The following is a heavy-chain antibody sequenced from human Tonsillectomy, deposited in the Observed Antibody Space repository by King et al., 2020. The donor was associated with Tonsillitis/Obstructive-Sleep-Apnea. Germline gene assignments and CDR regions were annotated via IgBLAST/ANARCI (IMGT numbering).Heavy chain of an antibody. Sequence: QLVQSGAEVKKPGASVKVSCKASGYTFTSYGISWVRQAPGQGLEWMGWISPYNGDTNHAQKLQGRVTMTTGTSTSTAYMELRSLRSDDTAVYYCARVSMSHYYDSSGYYTFDYWGQGTLVTVSS. V-gene: IGHV1-18*01. CDR2: ISPYNGDT. J-gene: IGHJ4*02. CDR1: GYTFTSYG. CDR3: ARVSMSHYYDSSGYYTFDY. D-gene: IGHD3-22*01.